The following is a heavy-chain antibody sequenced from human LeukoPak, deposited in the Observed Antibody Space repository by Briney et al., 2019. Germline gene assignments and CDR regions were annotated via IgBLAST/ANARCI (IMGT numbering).Heavy chain of an antibody. Sequence: SETLSLTCTVSGGSISRYYWNWIRQPPGERLEWIGWIHCSGSTAYNPSLERRVTMSVDTSKNRISLKMTSVTAADTATYYCARWGYFDTSGYFVVEYWGQGALVTVSS. V-gene: IGHV4-59*01. D-gene: IGHD3-22*01. CDR1: GGSISRYY. CDR3: ARWGYFDTSGYFVVEY. J-gene: IGHJ4*02. CDR2: IHCSGST.